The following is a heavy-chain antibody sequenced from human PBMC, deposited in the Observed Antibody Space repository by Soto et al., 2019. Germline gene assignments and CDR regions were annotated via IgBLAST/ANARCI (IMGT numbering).Heavy chain of an antibody. Sequence: SQTPSLTFAISGDSGSSNSAAWDWVRQSPSRGLEWLGRTYYRSKWYNDYAVSVKSRITINPDTSKNQFSLQLNSVTPEDTAVYYCARGVSDYVWGSYPSDDYGIDVWGQGTTVTVSS. V-gene: IGHV6-1*01. D-gene: IGHD3-16*01. J-gene: IGHJ6*02. CDR1: GDSGSSNSAA. CDR2: TYYRSKWYN. CDR3: ARGVSDYVWGSYPSDDYGIDV.